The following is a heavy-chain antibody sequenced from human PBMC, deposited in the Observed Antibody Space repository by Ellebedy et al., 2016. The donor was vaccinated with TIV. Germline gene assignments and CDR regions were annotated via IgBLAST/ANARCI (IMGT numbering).Heavy chain of an antibody. D-gene: IGHD1-26*01. J-gene: IGHJ3*01. Sequence: SLKISCVVSGFTFEDFAFHWVRQAPGKGLEWVSGINWSGATFGHADSVKGRFTISRDNAKNTLYLQMDSLRVDDMALYFCARSRGISYGNDAFDLWGQGTVVIVSS. CDR3: ARSRGISYGNDAFDL. CDR2: INWSGATF. CDR1: GFTFEDFA. V-gene: IGHV3-9*03.